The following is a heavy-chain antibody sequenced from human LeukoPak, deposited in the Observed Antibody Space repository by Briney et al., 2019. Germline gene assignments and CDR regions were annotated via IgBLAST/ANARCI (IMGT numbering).Heavy chain of an antibody. CDR1: GGSISSGGYY. D-gene: IGHD2-15*01. Sequence: SQTLSLTCTVSGGSISSGGYYWSWIRQHPGKGLEWIGYIYYSGSTYYNPSLKSRVTISVDTSKNQFSLKLSSVTAADTAVYYCARVAAIRQMNDAFDIWGQGTMVTVSS. CDR3: ARVAAIRQMNDAFDI. J-gene: IGHJ3*02. CDR2: IYYSGST. V-gene: IGHV4-31*03.